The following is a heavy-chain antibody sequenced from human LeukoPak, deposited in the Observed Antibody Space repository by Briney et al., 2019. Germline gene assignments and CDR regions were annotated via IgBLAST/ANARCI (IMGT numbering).Heavy chain of an antibody. D-gene: IGHD3-3*01. J-gene: IGHJ6*03. CDR1: GYTFTDYD. CDR2: MNPNSGNT. Sequence: ASVKVSCKTSGYTFTDYDITWVRQATGQGLEWMGWMNPNSGNTGYAQKFQGRVTITRNTSISTAYMELSSLRSEDTAVYYCARGFFGVVTYYYYYMDVWGKGTTVTVSS. CDR3: ARGFFGVVTYYYYYMDV. V-gene: IGHV1-8*03.